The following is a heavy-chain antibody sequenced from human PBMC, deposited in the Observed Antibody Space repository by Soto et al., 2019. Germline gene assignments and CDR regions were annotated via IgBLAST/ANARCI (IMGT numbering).Heavy chain of an antibody. CDR3: AREYCSGGSCYPYYFDY. D-gene: IGHD2-15*01. J-gene: IGHJ4*02. V-gene: IGHV3-33*01. CDR2: IWHDGSNK. Sequence: QVQLVESGGGVVQPGRSLRLSCAASGFTFSSYGMHRVRQAPGKGLEWVAVIWHDGSNKYYADSVKGRFTISRDNSKNTLYRQMKSLRAEDTAVYYCAREYCSGGSCYPYYFDYWGQGTLVTVSS. CDR1: GFTFSSYG.